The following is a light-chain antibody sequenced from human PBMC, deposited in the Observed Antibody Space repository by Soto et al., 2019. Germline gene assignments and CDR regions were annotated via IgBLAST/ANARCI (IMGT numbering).Light chain of an antibody. V-gene: IGLV2-11*01. CDR1: SSDVGGYNY. J-gene: IGLJ1*01. Sequence: QSALTQPRSVSGSPGQSVTISCTGTSSDVGGYNYVSWYQQHPGRAPKVMIYDVSKRPSGVPDRFSGSKSGNTASLTISGLQAEDEADYYCQSYDSSLSAYVFGTGTKVTVL. CDR3: QSYDSSLSAYV. CDR2: DVS.